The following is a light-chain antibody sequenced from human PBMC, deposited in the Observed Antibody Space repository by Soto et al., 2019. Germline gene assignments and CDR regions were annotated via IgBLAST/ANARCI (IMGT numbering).Light chain of an antibody. V-gene: IGKV1-5*03. CDR3: QQHNSYQWT. CDR1: QSISSW. Sequence: DIQMTQSPSTLSASVGDRVTITCRASQSISSWLAWYQQKPGKAPKLLIYKASSLESGVPSRFSGSGSGTEFTLTISSLHPDDFATYYCQQHNSYQWTVGQGTKVEIK. CDR2: KAS. J-gene: IGKJ1*01.